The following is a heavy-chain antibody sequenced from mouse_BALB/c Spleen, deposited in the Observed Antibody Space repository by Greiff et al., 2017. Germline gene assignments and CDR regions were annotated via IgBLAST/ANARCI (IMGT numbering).Heavy chain of an antibody. D-gene: IGHD4-1*01. CDR1: GFTFSSYG. V-gene: IGHV5-6-3*01. CDR3: ARGKGNWDVWFAY. Sequence: EVQLVESGGGLVQPGGSLKLSCAASGFTFSSYGMSWVRQTPDKRLELVATINSNGGSTYYPDSVKGRFTISRDNAKNTLYLQMSSLKSEDTAMYYCARGKGNWDVWFAYWGQGTLVTVSA. J-gene: IGHJ3*01. CDR2: INSNGGST.